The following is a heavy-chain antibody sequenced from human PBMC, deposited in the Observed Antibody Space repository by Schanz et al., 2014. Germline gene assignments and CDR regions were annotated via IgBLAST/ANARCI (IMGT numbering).Heavy chain of an antibody. CDR3: ARDHTTESYYSAGPPIDY. D-gene: IGHD1-26*01. CDR2: ISGGGGTT. Sequence: EVQLVESGGGLVQPGGSLRLSCAASGFTFSAYYMDWVRQAPGKGLEWVSAISGGGGTTYYTDSVKGRFTISRDNSKSTLYLQMNSLRAEDTAVYYCARDHTTESYYSAGPPIDYWGQGTLXTVSS. J-gene: IGHJ4*02. V-gene: IGHV3-23*04. CDR1: GFTFSAYY.